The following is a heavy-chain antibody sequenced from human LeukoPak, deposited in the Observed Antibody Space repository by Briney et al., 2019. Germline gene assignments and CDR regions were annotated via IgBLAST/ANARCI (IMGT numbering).Heavy chain of an antibody. V-gene: IGHV4-38-2*02. CDR2: IYHSGST. CDR1: GYSISHDYY. Sequence: SATLSLTCTVSGYSISHDYYWGWIRQSPGKGVEWIGSIYHSGSTYYNASLKSRVTISVDTSKNQFSLKLSSVTAADTAVYYCARTNYDYYFDYWGQGTLVTVSS. D-gene: IGHD3-16*01. CDR3: ARTNYDYYFDY. J-gene: IGHJ4*02.